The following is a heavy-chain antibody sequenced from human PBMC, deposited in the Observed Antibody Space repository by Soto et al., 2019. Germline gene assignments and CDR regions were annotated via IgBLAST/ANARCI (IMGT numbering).Heavy chain of an antibody. CDR2: ISSSSSYI. D-gene: IGHD3-16*01. CDR1: GFTFSSYS. V-gene: IGHV3-21*01. J-gene: IGHJ4*02. Sequence: EVQLVESGGGLVKPGGSLRLSCAASGFTFSSYSMNWVRQAPGKGLEWVSLISSSSSYIYYADSVKGRFTISRDNAKNSLYLQMNSLRADDTAVYYCARDNYDYVWGSSDYWGQGTLIIVSS. CDR3: ARDNYDYVWGSSDY.